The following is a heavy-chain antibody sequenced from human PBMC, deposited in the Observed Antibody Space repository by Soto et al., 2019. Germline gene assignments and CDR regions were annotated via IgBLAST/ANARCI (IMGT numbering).Heavy chain of an antibody. CDR1: GGTFSSYA. CDR3: ARDRLGREYYDFWSGLDYYYYGMDV. Sequence: SVKVSCKASGGTFSSYAISWVRQAPGQGLEWMGGIIPIFGTANYAQKFQGRVTITADKSTSTAYMELSSLRSEDTAVYYCARDRLGREYYDFWSGLDYYYYGMDVRGQGTTVTVSS. D-gene: IGHD3-3*01. J-gene: IGHJ6*02. V-gene: IGHV1-69*06. CDR2: IIPIFGTA.